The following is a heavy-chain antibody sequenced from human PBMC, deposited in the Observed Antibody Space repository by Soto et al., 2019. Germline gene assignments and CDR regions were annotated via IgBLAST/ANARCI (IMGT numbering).Heavy chain of an antibody. J-gene: IGHJ5*02. CDR2: ISGSGGST. Sequence: GGSLRLSCAASGFTFSSYAMSWVLQAPGKGLEWVSAISGSGGSTYYADSVKGRFTISRDNSKNTLYLQMNSLRAEDTAVYYCAKLIFMEWLLHPIWFAPRRHGTRVPVS. D-gene: IGHD3-3*01. V-gene: IGHV3-23*01. CDR3: AKLIFMEWLLHPIWFAP. CDR1: GFTFSSYA.